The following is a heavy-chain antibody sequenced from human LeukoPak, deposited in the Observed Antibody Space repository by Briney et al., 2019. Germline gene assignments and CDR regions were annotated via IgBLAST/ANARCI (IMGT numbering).Heavy chain of an antibody. V-gene: IGHV3-53*01. CDR1: GFTVSSNY. CDR2: IYSGGSK. D-gene: IGHD4-11*01. Sequence: GGSLRLSCAASGFTVSSNYMSWVRQAPGKGLEWVSVIYSGGSKYYADSVKGRFTNSRDNSKNTLYIQMNSLRAEDTAVYYCARDVTTVTTKSYYYDYMDVWGKGTTVTVSS. J-gene: IGHJ6*03. CDR3: ARDVTTVTTKSYYYDYMDV.